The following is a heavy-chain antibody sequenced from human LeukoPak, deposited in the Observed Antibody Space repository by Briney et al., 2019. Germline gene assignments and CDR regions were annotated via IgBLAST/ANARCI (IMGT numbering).Heavy chain of an antibody. CDR3: ARGPPVVTAIDYGMDV. Sequence: ASVKVSCKASGYTFTSYGISRVRQAPGQELEWMGWISAYNGNTNYAQKLQGRVTMTTDTSTSTAYMELRSLRSDDTAVYYCARGPPVVTAIDYGMDVWGQGTTVTVSS. V-gene: IGHV1-18*01. CDR1: GYTFTSYG. D-gene: IGHD2-21*02. J-gene: IGHJ6*02. CDR2: ISAYNGNT.